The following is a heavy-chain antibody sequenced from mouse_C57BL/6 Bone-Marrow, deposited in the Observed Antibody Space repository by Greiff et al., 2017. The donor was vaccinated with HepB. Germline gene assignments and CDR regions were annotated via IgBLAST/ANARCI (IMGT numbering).Heavy chain of an antibody. V-gene: IGHV2-5*01. Sequence: QVQLQQSGPGLVQPSQSLSITCTVSGFSLTSYGVHWVRQSPGKGLEWLGVIWRGGSTDYNAAFMSRLSITKDNSKSQVFFKMSSLQADDTAICYFAISPYCNSSSPFAYWGQGTLVTDSA. CDR1: GFSLTSYG. D-gene: IGHD1-1*01. J-gene: IGHJ3*01. CDR2: IWRGGST. CDR3: AISPYCNSSSPFAY.